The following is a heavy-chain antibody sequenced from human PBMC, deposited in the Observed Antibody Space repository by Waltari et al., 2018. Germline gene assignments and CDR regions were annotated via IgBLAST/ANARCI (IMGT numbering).Heavy chain of an antibody. CDR3: AKAVGRTTLSGGFDY. J-gene: IGHJ4*02. CDR1: GFTFNSHA. CDR2: LSGSGGST. D-gene: IGHD1-7*01. Sequence: EVQLVESGGGLVQPGGSLRLSCAASGFTFNSHAMSWVRQAPGEGLEWVSSLSGSGGSTYYADSVKGRFTIARDNSKNTLYLQMNSLRAEDTAIYYCAKAVGRTTLSGGFDYWGQGTLVSVSS. V-gene: IGHV3-23*04.